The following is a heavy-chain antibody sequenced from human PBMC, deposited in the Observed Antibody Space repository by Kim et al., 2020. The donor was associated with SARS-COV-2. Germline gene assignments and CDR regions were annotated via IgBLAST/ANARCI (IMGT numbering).Heavy chain of an antibody. CDR3: ARANWFDP. CDR1: GGSFSGYY. Sequence: SETLSLTCAVYGGSFSGYYWSWIRQPPGKGLEWIGEINHSGSTNYNPSLMSRVTISVDTSKNQFSLKLSSVTAADTAVYYCARANWFDPWGQGTLVTVSS. V-gene: IGHV4-34*01. J-gene: IGHJ5*02. CDR2: INHSGST.